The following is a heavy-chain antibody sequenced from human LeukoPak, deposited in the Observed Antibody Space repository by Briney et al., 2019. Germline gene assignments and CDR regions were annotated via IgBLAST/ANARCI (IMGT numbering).Heavy chain of an antibody. J-gene: IGHJ4*02. CDR3: ARVAQYSSSWYREGQWGYFGY. V-gene: IGHV1-18*01. CDR1: GYTFTSYG. CDR2: ISAYNGNT. D-gene: IGHD6-13*01. Sequence: ASVKVSCKASGYTFTSYGISWVRQAPGQGLEWMGWISAYNGNTNYAQKLQGRVTMTTDTSTSTAYMELRSLRSDDTAVYYCARVAQYSSSWYREGQWGYFGYWGQGTLVTVSS.